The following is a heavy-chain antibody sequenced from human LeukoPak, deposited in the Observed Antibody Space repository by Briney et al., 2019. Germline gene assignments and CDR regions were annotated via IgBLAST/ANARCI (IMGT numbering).Heavy chain of an antibody. V-gene: IGHV4-59*01. CDR1: GGSISSYY. CDR3: ARGGYYYDSSGYWGAFDI. CDR2: IYYSGST. Sequence: SETLSLTCTVSGGSISSYYWSWVRQPPGKGLEWIGYIYYSGSTNYNPSLKSRVTISVDTSKNQFSMQLSSVNAADTAVYYCARGGYYYDSSGYWGAFDIWGQGTMVTVSS. J-gene: IGHJ3*02. D-gene: IGHD3-22*01.